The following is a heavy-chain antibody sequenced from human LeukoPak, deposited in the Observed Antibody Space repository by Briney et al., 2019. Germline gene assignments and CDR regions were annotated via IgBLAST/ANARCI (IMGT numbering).Heavy chain of an antibody. CDR1: GYILTELS. CDR3: ATAGVVVAATLDY. Sequence: ASVKVSCKVSGYILTELSMHWVRQAPGKGLEWMGGFGPEDGETIYAQKFQGRVTMTEDTSTDTAYMELSSLRSEDTAVYYCATAGVVVAATLDYWGQGTLVTVSS. D-gene: IGHD2-15*01. V-gene: IGHV1-24*01. J-gene: IGHJ4*02. CDR2: FGPEDGET.